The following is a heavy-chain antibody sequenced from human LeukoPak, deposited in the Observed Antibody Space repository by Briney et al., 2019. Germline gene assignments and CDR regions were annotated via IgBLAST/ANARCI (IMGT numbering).Heavy chain of an antibody. CDR1: GFTFSSYA. V-gene: IGHV3-23*01. Sequence: GGSLRLSCAASGFTFSSYAMSWVRQAPGKGLEWVSAISGSGGSTYYADSVKGRFTISRDNSKNTLYLQMNSLRAEDTAVYYCAKGGGRDLNYYNYYMDVWGKGTAVTVSS. D-gene: IGHD2-15*01. CDR2: ISGSGGST. CDR3: AKGGGRDLNYYNYYMDV. J-gene: IGHJ6*03.